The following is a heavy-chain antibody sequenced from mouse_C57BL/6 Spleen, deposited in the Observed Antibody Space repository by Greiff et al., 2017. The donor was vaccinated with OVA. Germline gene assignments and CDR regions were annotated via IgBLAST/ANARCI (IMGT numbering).Heavy chain of an antibody. Sequence: EVKLVESGGGLVKPGGSLKLSCAASGFTFSSYAMSWVRQTPEKRLEWFATISAGGSYTYYPDNVTGRFTISRDNAKNNLYLQMSHLKSEDTAMYYCARVRGDYYGSSLYAMDYWGQGTSVTVSS. CDR1: GFTFSSYA. V-gene: IGHV5-4*03. D-gene: IGHD1-1*01. J-gene: IGHJ4*01. CDR3: ARVRGDYYGSSLYAMDY. CDR2: ISAGGSYT.